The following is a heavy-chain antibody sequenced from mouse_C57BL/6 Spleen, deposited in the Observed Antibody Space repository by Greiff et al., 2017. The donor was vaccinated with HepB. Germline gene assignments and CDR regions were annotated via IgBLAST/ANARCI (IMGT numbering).Heavy chain of an antibody. CDR3: ARLLYYGNSRYWYFDV. CDR2: FYPGSGSI. D-gene: IGHD2-1*01. J-gene: IGHJ1*03. CDR1: GYTFTEYT. V-gene: IGHV1-62-2*01. Sequence: QVQLQQSGAELVKPGASVKLSCKASGYTFTEYTIHWVKQRSGQGLEWIGWFYPGSGSIKYNEKFKDKATLTADKSSSTVYMELSRLTSEDAAVYFCARLLYYGNSRYWYFDVWGTGTTVTVSS.